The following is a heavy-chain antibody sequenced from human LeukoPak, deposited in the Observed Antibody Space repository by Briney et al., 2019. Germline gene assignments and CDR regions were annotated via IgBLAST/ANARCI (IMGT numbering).Heavy chain of an antibody. CDR3: ARYLGSSDAFDI. D-gene: IGHD6-13*01. V-gene: IGHV4-34*01. J-gene: IGHJ3*02. Sequence: SETLSLTCAVYGGSFSGYYWSWIRQPPGKGLEWIGEINHSGSTNYNPSLKSRVTISVDTSKNQFSLKLSSVTAADTAVYYCARYLGSSDAFDIWGQGTMVTVSS. CDR1: GGSFSGYY. CDR2: INHSGST.